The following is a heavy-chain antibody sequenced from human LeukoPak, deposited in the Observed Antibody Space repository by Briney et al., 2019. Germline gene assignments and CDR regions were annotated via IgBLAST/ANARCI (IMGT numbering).Heavy chain of an antibody. CDR1: GGSISSSSYY. D-gene: IGHD2-2*01. Sequence: PSETLSLTYTVSGGSISSSSYYWGWIRQPPGKGLERIGSLYYSGSTYYNPSLKSRVTISVDTSKNQFSLKLRSVTAADTAVYYCARLRLGGLTVVVPAAMDVWGKGTTVTVSS. CDR2: LYYSGST. V-gene: IGHV4-39*01. J-gene: IGHJ6*04. CDR3: ARLRLGGLTVVVPAAMDV.